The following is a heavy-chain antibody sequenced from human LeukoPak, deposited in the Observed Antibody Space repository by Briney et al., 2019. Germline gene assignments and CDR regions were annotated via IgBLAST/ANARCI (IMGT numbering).Heavy chain of an antibody. CDR1: GGSISSSNW. J-gene: IGHJ2*01. CDR2: IYYSGST. V-gene: IGHV4-4*02. CDR3: ARGDTAMVTYWYFDL. D-gene: IGHD5-18*01. Sequence: SETLSLTCAVSGGSISSSNWWSWVRQPPGKGLEWIGYIYYSGSTNYNPSLKSRVTISVDASKNQFSLKLSSVTAADTAVYYCARGDTAMVTYWYFDLWGRGTLVTVSS.